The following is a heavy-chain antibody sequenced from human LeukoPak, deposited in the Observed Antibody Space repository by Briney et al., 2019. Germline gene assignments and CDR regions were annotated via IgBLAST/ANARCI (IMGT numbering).Heavy chain of an antibody. CDR3: ARREGATTFYYGMDV. D-gene: IGHD1-26*01. CDR1: GYTFTSYA. Sequence: GASVKVSCKASGYTFTSYAMHWVRQAPGQRLEWMGWINAGNGNTKYSQKFQGRVTITRDTSASTAYMELSSLRSEDTAVYYCARREGATTFYYGMDVWGQGTTVTVSS. J-gene: IGHJ6*02. CDR2: INAGNGNT. V-gene: IGHV1-3*01.